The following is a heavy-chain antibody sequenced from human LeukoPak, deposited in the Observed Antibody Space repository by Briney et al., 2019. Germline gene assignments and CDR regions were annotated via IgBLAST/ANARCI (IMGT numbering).Heavy chain of an antibody. Sequence: PGGSQRLSCVASGFTFSTYDMDWVRQAPGKGLEWVSYISGSSTIIYYADSVKGRFTVSRDEAKNSMYLQMNSLRDEDTAVYYCARDAGSSWYWGALDIWGQGTVVTVSS. J-gene: IGHJ3*02. CDR3: ARDAGSSWYWGALDI. CDR2: ISGSSTII. V-gene: IGHV3-48*02. CDR1: GFTFSTYD. D-gene: IGHD6-13*01.